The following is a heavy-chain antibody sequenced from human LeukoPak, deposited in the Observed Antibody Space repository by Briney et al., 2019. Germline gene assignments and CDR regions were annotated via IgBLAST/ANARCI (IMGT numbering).Heavy chain of an antibody. CDR2: TYYSGST. CDR1: GGSISSYY. D-gene: IGHD4-23*01. CDR3: ARPRWDDYGGLYFDY. V-gene: IGHV4-59*08. Sequence: SETLSLTCTVSGGSISSYYWSWIRQPPGKGLEWIGYTYYSGSTNYNPSLKSRVTISVDTSKNQFSLKLSSVTAADTAEYYCARPRWDDYGGLYFDYWGQGTLVTVSS. J-gene: IGHJ4*02.